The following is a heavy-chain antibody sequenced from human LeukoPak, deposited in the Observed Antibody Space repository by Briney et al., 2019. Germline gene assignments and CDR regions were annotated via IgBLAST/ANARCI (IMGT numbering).Heavy chain of an antibody. V-gene: IGHV4-39*07. J-gene: IGHJ4*02. Sequence: SETLSLTCTVSGGSISSSSYYWGWIRQPPGKGLEWIGSIYYSGSTYYNPSLKSRVTISVDTSKNQFSLKLSSVTAADTAVYYCARSLVDTAMVSFDYWGQGTLVTVSS. CDR2: IYYSGST. CDR1: GGSISSSSYY. D-gene: IGHD5-18*01. CDR3: ARSLVDTAMVSFDY.